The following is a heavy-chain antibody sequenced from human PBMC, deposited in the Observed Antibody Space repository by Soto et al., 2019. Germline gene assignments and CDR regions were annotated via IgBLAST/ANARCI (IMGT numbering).Heavy chain of an antibody. Sequence: QITLKESGPTLVKPTQTLTLTCTFSGFSLSTSGVGVGWIRQPPGKALEGLAVIYWNDDKRYSPSLKSRLTITNDTYKNRVVPTITNMDPVDTATYSWAHSTSTYDFWGDWTSYYFDFWGRGTLVTVSS. CDR3: AHSTSTYDFWGDWTSYYFDF. D-gene: IGHD3-3*01. J-gene: IGHJ4*02. V-gene: IGHV2-5*01. CDR1: GFSLSTSGVG. CDR2: IYWNDDK.